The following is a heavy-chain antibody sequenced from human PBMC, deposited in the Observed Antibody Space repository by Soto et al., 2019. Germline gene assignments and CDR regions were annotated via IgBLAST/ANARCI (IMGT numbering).Heavy chain of an antibody. CDR3: ARPPGELPQYYYYGMDV. V-gene: IGHV3-33*01. CDR1: GFTFSSYG. J-gene: IGHJ6*02. CDR2: IWYDGSNN. D-gene: IGHD2-15*01. Sequence: QVQLVESGGGVVQPGRSLRLSCAASGFTFSSYGMHWVRQAPGKGLEWVAVIWYDGSNNYYADSVKGRFTISRDNSKNTLYLQMNSLRAEDTAVYYCARPPGELPQYYYYGMDVWGQGTTVTVSS.